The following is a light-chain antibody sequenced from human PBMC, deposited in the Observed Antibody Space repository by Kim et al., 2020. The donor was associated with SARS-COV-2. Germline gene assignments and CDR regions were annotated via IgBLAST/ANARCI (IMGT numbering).Light chain of an antibody. CDR2: DAS. CDR1: QRISTW. V-gene: IGKV1-5*01. J-gene: IGKJ2*03. CDR3: QRYHHYAC. Sequence: DIQMTQSPSTLSASVGDRVTITCRASQRISTWLVWYQQKPGKPPRLLIYDASTLEGGGPSRFSGSGSGTEFTLTISSLQPDDFATYYCQRYHHYACFGKGTKLEIK.